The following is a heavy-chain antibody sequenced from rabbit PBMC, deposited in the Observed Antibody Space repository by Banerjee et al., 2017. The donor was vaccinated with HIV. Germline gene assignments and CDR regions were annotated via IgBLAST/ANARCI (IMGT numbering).Heavy chain of an antibody. D-gene: IGHD1-1*01. V-gene: IGHV1S45*01. CDR1: GIDFSSSYW. Sequence: QEQLVESGGDLVKPGASLTLTCTASGIDFSSSYWIFWVRQAPGKGLEWIACIAAGSSGTTYYASWAKGRFTISKTSSTTVTLQMASLTAADMATCFCARADVSGSGYYGAFNLRGPGTLVTVS. CDR3: ARADVSGSGYYGAFNL. J-gene: IGHJ4*01. CDR2: IAAGSSGTT.